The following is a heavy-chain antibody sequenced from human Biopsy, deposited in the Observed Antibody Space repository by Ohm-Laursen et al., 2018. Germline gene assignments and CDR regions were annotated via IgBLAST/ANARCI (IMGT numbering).Heavy chain of an antibody. J-gene: IGHJ4*02. V-gene: IGHV3-23*01. Sequence: SLRLSCSASGFTFSSCAMSWVRQAPGKGLEWVSAITSSGDTTYYSDSVKGRFTISRGSSKNTLHLQMNSLRAEDTAVYYCAKDQGYYYDRSVYYYFDYWGQGTLVTVSS. CDR3: AKDQGYYYDRSVYYYFDY. CDR2: ITSSGDTT. D-gene: IGHD3-22*01. CDR1: GFTFSSCA.